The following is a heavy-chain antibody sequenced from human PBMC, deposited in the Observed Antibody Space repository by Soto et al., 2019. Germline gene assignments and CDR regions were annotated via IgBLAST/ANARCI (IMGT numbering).Heavy chain of an antibody. Sequence: NPSESLSLTCSVSGDSISPVDYFWAWIRQPPGQALEYIGYIYKSATTYYNPSFESRVAISLDTSKSQFSLNVTSMTASDTAMYYCARGYSYGYCSTARYYGMDVWGQGTTVTVSS. CDR1: GDSISPVDYF. J-gene: IGHJ6*02. D-gene: IGHD5-18*01. CDR3: ARGYSYGYCSTARYYGMDV. V-gene: IGHV4-30-4*01. CDR2: IYKSATT.